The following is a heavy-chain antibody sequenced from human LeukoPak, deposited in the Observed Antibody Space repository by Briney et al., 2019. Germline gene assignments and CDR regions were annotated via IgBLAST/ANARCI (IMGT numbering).Heavy chain of an antibody. CDR1: GFTFSGFA. D-gene: IGHD3-10*02. V-gene: IGHV3-23*01. Sequence: GGTLRLSCAASGFTFSGFAMSWIRQAPGKGLEWVSSISRSGESTFYADSVRGRFTISRDNAKNSLYLQMNSLRVEDTAVYYCAELGITMIGGVWGKGTTVTISS. J-gene: IGHJ6*04. CDR3: AELGITMIGGV. CDR2: ISRSGEST.